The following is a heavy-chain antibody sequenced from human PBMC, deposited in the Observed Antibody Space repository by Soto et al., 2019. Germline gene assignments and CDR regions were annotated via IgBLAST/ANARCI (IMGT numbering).Heavy chain of an antibody. CDR1: GFTFNNYA. V-gene: IGHV3-23*01. Sequence: PGGSLRLSGAASGFTFNNYAMNWVRQAPGRGLEWVSIISPNGDSTYYADSVKGRFTISRDNSQNTVFLQMNSLRAEDTAIYFCAKVRLTDYLRYAPHLWGQGTLVTVSS. D-gene: IGHD2-8*01. J-gene: IGHJ3*01. CDR2: ISPNGDST. CDR3: AKVRLTDYLRYAPHL.